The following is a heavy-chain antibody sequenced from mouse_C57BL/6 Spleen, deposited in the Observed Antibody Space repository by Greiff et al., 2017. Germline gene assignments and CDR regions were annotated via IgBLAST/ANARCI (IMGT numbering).Heavy chain of an antibody. Sequence: VQLQQSGPGLVQPSQSLSITCTVSGFSLTSYGVHWVRQSPGKGLEWLGVIWRGGSTDYNAAFMSRLSITKDNSKSQVFFKMNSLQADDTAIYYCAKMRGYDESAMDYWGQGTSVTVSS. CDR1: GFSLTSYG. V-gene: IGHV2-5*01. D-gene: IGHD2-2*01. CDR2: IWRGGST. J-gene: IGHJ4*01. CDR3: AKMRGYDESAMDY.